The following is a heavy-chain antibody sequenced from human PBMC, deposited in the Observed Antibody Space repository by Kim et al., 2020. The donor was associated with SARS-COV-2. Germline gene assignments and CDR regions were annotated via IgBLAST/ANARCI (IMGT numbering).Heavy chain of an antibody. Sequence: GGSLRLSCAASGFPFSRYWMSWVRQAPGKGLEWVANIKEDGDEKNYLDSVRGRFTISRDNTKNSLYLQMNSLRAEDTALYYCAKGGWLDDWGQGTLVTVSA. J-gene: IGHJ4*02. CDR1: GFPFSRYW. CDR3: AKGGWLDD. CDR2: IKEDGDEK. V-gene: IGHV3-7*03. D-gene: IGHD6-19*01.